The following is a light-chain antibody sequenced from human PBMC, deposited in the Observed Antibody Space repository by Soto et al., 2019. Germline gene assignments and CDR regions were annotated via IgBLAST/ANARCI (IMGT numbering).Light chain of an antibody. CDR1: SSNIGNNY. Sequence: QSVLTQPPSVSAAPGQKVTISCSGSSSNIGNNYVSWYQQLPGTAPKLMIYDVFKRPSGVPDRFSGSKSGNTASLTVSGLRAEDEADYHCSSYAGNDKLIFGGGTKLTVL. CDR3: SSYAGNDKLI. V-gene: IGLV2-8*01. J-gene: IGLJ2*01. CDR2: DVF.